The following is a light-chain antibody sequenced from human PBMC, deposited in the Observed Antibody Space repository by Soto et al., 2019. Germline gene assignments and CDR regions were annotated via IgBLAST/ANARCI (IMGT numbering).Light chain of an antibody. CDR1: QSLLYSSNNKNY. CDR3: QQYYNSPLT. V-gene: IGKV4-1*01. CDR2: WAS. J-gene: IGKJ4*01. Sequence: DIVMTQSPASLTVSLGERATINCRSSQSLLYSSNNKNYLTWYQQKPGQPPKLLFYWASTRESGVPDRFSGSGSGTYFTLTISRLQAEDVAVYYCQQYYNSPLTFGGGTKVEIK.